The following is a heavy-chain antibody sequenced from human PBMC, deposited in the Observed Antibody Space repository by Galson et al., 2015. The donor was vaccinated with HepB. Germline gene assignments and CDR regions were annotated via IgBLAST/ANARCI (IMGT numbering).Heavy chain of an antibody. V-gene: IGHV4-34*12. D-gene: IGHD6-6*01. J-gene: IGHJ4*03. CDR2: IIPTGGP. CDR1: GYSFSDYY. CDR3: ARAPRWVIAARPFDQ. Sequence: ETLSLTCTVSGYSFSDYYWNWIRQPPGKGLEWIGEIIPTGGPNYNPSLKSRVTISVDTSKKQLSLRLNSVTAADTAVYFCARAPRWVIAARPFDQWGQGTRVTVSS.